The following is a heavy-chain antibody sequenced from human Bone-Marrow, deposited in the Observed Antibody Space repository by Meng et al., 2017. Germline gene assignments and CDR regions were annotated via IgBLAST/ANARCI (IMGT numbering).Heavy chain of an antibody. V-gene: IGHV3-11*01. CDR1: GFTFSDYY. CDR2: ISSSGSTI. J-gene: IGHJ4*02. D-gene: IGHD3-22*01. CDR3: ARLLDYYDSSGYYGDFDY. Sequence: GESLKISCAASGFTFSDYYMSWIRQAPGKGLEWVSYISSSGSTIYYADSVKGRFTISRDNAKNSLYLQMNSLRAEDTAVYYCARLLDYYDSSGYYGDFDYWGQGTTVTVSS.